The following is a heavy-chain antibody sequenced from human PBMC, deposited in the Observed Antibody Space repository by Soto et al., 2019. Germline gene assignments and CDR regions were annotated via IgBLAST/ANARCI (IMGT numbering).Heavy chain of an antibody. CDR1: GFTFGSYD. CDR2: IDIVGDT. Sequence: EVQLVESGGGSVQPGGSLRLSCAASGFTFGSYDMHWVRQATGRGLEWVSSIDIVGDTYYQGSVKGRFTSTRDNVKNSLYLQMNSLRAEDSAVYYCARDPSGEGLGEVSYGLDVWGHGTTVTVSS. J-gene: IGHJ6*02. V-gene: IGHV3-13*01. D-gene: IGHD3-16*02. CDR3: ARDPSGEGLGEVSYGLDV.